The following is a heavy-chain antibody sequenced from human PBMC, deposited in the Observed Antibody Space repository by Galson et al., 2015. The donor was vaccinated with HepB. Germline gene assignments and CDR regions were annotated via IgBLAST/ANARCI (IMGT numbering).Heavy chain of an antibody. J-gene: IGHJ3*02. D-gene: IGHD6-19*01. CDR1: GGTFSSYA. CDR3: ARDQAVAGTNGAFEI. V-gene: IGHV1-69*13. Sequence: SVKVSCKASGGTFSSYAISWVRQAPGQGLEWMGGIIPIFGIANYAQKFQGRVTITADESTSTAYMELSSLRSEDTAVYYCARDQAVAGTNGAFEIWGQRTMVTLSS. CDR2: IIPIFGIA.